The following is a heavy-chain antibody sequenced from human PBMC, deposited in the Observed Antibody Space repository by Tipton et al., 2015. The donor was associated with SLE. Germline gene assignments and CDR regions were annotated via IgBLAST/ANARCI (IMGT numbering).Heavy chain of an antibody. Sequence: TLSLTCSVSGGSISSSLYYWGWIRQPPGKGLEWIGSIYYSGTTFYNPSLKTRVTVSVDTSKIQFSLRLTSVTAADTAVYFCARAIGVNYFNLWGQGTLVTVSS. D-gene: IGHD3-10*01. CDR3: ARAIGVNYFNL. CDR1: GGSISSSLYY. CDR2: IYYSGTT. V-gene: IGHV4-39*01. J-gene: IGHJ4*02.